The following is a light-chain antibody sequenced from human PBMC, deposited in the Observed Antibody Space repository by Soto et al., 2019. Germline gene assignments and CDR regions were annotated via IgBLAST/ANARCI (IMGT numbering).Light chain of an antibody. CDR3: SSYVGTNSYV. CDR2: EVY. J-gene: IGLJ1*01. V-gene: IGLV2-8*01. Sequence: QSVLTQPPSASGSPGQSVTISCTGTSSDVGGYNYVSWYQQHPGKAPKLIIYEVYKRPSGVPDRFSGSKSANTAALTVSGLQAEDEADYYCSSYVGTNSYVFGTGTQLTVL. CDR1: SSDVGGYNY.